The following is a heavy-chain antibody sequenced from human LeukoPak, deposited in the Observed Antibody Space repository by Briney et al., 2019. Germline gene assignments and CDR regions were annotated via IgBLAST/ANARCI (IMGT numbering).Heavy chain of an antibody. CDR1: GFTVSSNY. J-gene: IGHJ4*02. Sequence: AGGSLRLSCAASGFTVSSNYMSWVRQAPGKGLEWVSAISGSGGSTYYADSVKGRFTISRDNAKNSLYLQMNSLRAEDTALYYCARDRQSMVRGVYDYWGQGTLVTVSS. CDR3: ARDRQSMVRGVYDY. V-gene: IGHV3-53*01. D-gene: IGHD3-10*01. CDR2: ISGSGGST.